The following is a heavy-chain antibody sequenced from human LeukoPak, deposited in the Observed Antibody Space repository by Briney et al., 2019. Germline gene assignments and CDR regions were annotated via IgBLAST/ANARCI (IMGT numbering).Heavy chain of an antibody. Sequence: WGSLRLSCAVSGFTFHSYAINWVRQAPGKGLEWVSSFTTTGNTYYADSVKGRFTISSDNSKNTLFLQMSSLRTEDTAVYYCAKVANSGSPYYFDFWGQGTLVTVSS. J-gene: IGHJ4*02. D-gene: IGHD1-26*01. CDR2: FTTTGNT. CDR3: AKVANSGSPYYFDF. V-gene: IGHV3-23*01. CDR1: GFTFHSYA.